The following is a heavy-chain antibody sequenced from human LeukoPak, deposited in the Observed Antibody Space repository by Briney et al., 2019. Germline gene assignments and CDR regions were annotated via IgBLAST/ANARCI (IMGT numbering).Heavy chain of an antibody. V-gene: IGHV7-4-1*02. J-gene: IGHJ6*02. CDR3: ARGFTIFGVVVNYYYYYGMDV. CDR1: GSTFTSNA. CDR2: TNTNTGNP. D-gene: IGHD3-3*01. Sequence: PSGKLSCKASGSTFTSNAMNWIRQPPGQGLERMGWTNTNTGNPTYAQGFTGRFVFSLDTSVSTAYLQISSLKAEDTAVYYCARGFTIFGVVVNYYYYYGMDVWGQGTTVTVSS.